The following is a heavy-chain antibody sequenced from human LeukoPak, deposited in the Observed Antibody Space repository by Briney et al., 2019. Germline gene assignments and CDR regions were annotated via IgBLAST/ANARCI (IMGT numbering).Heavy chain of an antibody. J-gene: IGHJ4*02. CDR3: ARGKSRGSHIDY. D-gene: IGHD1-26*01. Sequence: SETLSLTCTVSGYSLSSGYYWGWPRQPPGKGLEWIGSFCDSGNTYYNPSLKSRVTISVDTSKNQFSLKVRSVTAADTAVYFCARGKSRGSHIDYWGQGTLVTVSS. V-gene: IGHV4-38-2*02. CDR2: FCDSGNT. CDR1: GYSLSSGYY.